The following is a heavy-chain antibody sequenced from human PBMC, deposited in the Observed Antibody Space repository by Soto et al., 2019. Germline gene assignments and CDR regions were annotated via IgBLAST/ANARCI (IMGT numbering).Heavy chain of an antibody. CDR2: IIPIFGTA. Sequence: SVKVSCKASGGPFSSYAISWVRQAPGQGLEWMGGIIPIFGTANYAQKFQGRVTITADESTSTAYMELSSLRSEDTAVYYCASVIAVAGTRKRTYNWFDPWGQGTLVTVSS. CDR3: ASVIAVAGTRKRTYNWFDP. J-gene: IGHJ5*02. CDR1: GGPFSSYA. D-gene: IGHD6-19*01. V-gene: IGHV1-69*13.